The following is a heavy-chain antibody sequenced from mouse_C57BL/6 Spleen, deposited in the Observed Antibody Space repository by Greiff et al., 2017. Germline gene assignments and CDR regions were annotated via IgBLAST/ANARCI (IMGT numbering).Heavy chain of an antibody. CDR1: CYTFTDYY. Sequence: EVQLQQSGPELVKPGPSVQMSCKASCYTFTDYYMHLVKQSPGQSLEWIGYINPNNGGTSYNQKFKGKATLTVNKSSSTAYMELRSLTSEDSAVYYCARGGLTLDYWGQGTTLTVSS. V-gene: IGHV1-22*01. D-gene: IGHD4-1*01. J-gene: IGHJ2*01. CDR3: ARGGLTLDY. CDR2: INPNNGGT.